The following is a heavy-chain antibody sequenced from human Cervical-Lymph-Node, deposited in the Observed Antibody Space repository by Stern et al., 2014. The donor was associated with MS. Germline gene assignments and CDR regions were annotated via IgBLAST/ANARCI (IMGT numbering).Heavy chain of an antibody. Sequence: VQLVESGGEVKKPGASVKVSCKASDYTFTSYGISWVRQAPGQGLEWMGWISPYNGNTKYAQILQGRVTMTTDTSTNTAYMELRSLRSDDTAVYYCARDRRFLEWVYGMDVWGQGTTVTVSS. V-gene: IGHV1-18*01. J-gene: IGHJ6*02. CDR3: ARDRRFLEWVYGMDV. CDR1: DYTFTSYG. D-gene: IGHD3-3*01. CDR2: ISPYNGNT.